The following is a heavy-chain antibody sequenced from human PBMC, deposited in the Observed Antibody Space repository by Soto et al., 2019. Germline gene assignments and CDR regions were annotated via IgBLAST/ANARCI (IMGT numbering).Heavy chain of an antibody. V-gene: IGHV3-30*18. CDR1: GFNFGAYG. CDR2: ISHDGTKT. J-gene: IGHJ6*02. CDR3: AKDRRDGYTTCSRCYGVDV. D-gene: IGHD5-18*01. Sequence: QVQLVESGGGVVQPGTSLRLACEASGFNFGAYGMHWVHQAPGKGLEWVAVISHDGTKTYYSDSVKGRFTVSRDNSKNMLYVQMVSLRADDTAVYSCAKDRRDGYTTCSRCYGVDVWGQGTTVTVSS.